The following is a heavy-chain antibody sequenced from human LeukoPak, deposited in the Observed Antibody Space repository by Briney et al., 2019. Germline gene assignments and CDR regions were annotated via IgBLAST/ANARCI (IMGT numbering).Heavy chain of an antibody. CDR3: ARDLMSRDYYGSGLNWFDP. CDR1: GDSISSYH. D-gene: IGHD3-10*01. V-gene: IGHV4-4*07. J-gene: IGHJ5*02. CDR2: IYSSGNT. Sequence: SETLSLTCTVSGDSISSYHWSWIRQPAGKGLEWVGRIYSSGNTIYNPSLKGRVTMSVDTSKNQFSLKLSSVTAADTAVYYCARDLMSRDYYGSGLNWFDPWGQGTLVTVSS.